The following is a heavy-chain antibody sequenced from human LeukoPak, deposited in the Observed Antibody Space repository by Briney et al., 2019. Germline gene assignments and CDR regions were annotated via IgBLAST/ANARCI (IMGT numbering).Heavy chain of an antibody. D-gene: IGHD3-22*01. Sequence: GGSLRLSCAASGFTFSTYAVNWVRQAPGKGLEWVSTISCSGDSTYYAYSVKGRFTISTDNSKDTLYLQINSLRAEDTAVYYWARGRYYDSSGYIYWGQGTLVTVSS. J-gene: IGHJ4*02. CDR1: GFTFSTYA. V-gene: IGHV3-23*01. CDR2: ISCSGDST. CDR3: ARGRYYDSSGYIY.